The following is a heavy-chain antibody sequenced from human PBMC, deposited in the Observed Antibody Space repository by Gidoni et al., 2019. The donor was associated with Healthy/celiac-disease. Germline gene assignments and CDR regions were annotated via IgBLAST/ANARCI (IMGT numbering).Heavy chain of an antibody. V-gene: IGHV3-23*01. D-gene: IGHD3-22*01. CDR1: GFNFRSYA. J-gene: IGHJ4*02. CDR3: AKDGLGNYYDSNFDY. CDR2: ISGSGGST. Sequence: EVQLLESGGGLVQPVGSLRLSCAASGFNFRSYAMSWVRQAPGKGLEWVSAISGSGGSTYYADSVKGRFTSSRDNSKNTLYLQMNSLRAEDTSVYYCAKDGLGNYYDSNFDYWGQGTLVTVSS.